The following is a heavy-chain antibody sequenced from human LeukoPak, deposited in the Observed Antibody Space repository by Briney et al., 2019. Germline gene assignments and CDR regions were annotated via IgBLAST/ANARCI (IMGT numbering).Heavy chain of an antibody. CDR3: AKPGSSFGYYFDY. V-gene: IGHV3-30*18. J-gene: IGHJ4*02. D-gene: IGHD6-6*01. Sequence: GGSLRLSCAASGFTFSSYGMHWVRQAPGKGLEWVAVISYDGSNKYYADPVKGRFTISRDNSKNTLYLQMNSLRAEDTAVYYCAKPGSSFGYYFDYWGQGTLVTVSS. CDR1: GFTFSSYG. CDR2: ISYDGSNK.